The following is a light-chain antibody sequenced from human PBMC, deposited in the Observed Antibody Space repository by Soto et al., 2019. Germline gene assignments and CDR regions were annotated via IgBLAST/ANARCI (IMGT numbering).Light chain of an antibody. J-gene: IGKJ4*01. V-gene: IGKV3D-15*01. CDR3: QQYDNWPLT. CDR2: GAS. Sequence: IAFTQSPAPLSLSPGERATLSCRPSQSVDSNLAWYQQKPGQAPRLIIFGASTRATGIPARFSGSGSGTDFTLTISSLQSEDVGVYFCQQYDNWPLTFGGGTKVDIK. CDR1: QSVDSN.